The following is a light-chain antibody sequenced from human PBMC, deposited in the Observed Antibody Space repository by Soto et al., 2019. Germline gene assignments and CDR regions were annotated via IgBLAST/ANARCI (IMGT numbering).Light chain of an antibody. CDR3: QTWGTGPWV. CDR2: LNSDGSH. Sequence: QSVRTQSPSASASMGASVKLTCTLSRGHSSNAIAWHQQQSEKGPRHLMKLNSDGSHPEGDGIPDRFSGSSSGAERYLTISSLLSEDEAAYFCQTWGTGPWVFGGGTKLTVL. CDR1: RGHSSNA. J-gene: IGLJ3*02. V-gene: IGLV4-69*01.